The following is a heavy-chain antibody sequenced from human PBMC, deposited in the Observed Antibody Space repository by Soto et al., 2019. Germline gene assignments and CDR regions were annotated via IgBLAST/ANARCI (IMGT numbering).Heavy chain of an antibody. V-gene: IGHV3-53*01. CDR1: GFNVSTNY. CDR3: ASGSGSLYYFHY. D-gene: IGHD1-26*01. J-gene: IGHJ4*02. CDR2: IYSGGTT. Sequence: EVQLVESGGGLMQPGGSLRLSCAASGFNVSTNYMTWVRQAPGKGLEWVSVIYSGGTTYYADSVKGRFIISRDNFKNTLYLQMNILRAEDTALYYCASGSGSLYYFHYWGQGTLVTVSS.